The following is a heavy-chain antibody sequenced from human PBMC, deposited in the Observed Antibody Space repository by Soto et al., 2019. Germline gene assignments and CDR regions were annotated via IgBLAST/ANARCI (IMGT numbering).Heavy chain of an antibody. J-gene: IGHJ3*02. CDR3: ARTYDGSGPNSGGYGFDI. CDR2: IYYSGT. V-gene: IGHV4-59*01. D-gene: IGHD3-22*01. Sequence: SETLSLTCSVSGGSISSYYWSWIRQPPGKGLEWIAYIYYSGTSYNPSLKSQVSISLDTPKNQFSLKLSSVTAADTAVYYCARTYDGSGPNSGGYGFDIWGQGTLVTVSS. CDR1: GGSISSYY.